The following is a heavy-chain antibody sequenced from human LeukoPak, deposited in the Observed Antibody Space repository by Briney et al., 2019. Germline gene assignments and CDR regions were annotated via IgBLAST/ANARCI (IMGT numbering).Heavy chain of an antibody. V-gene: IGHV1-69*13. Sequence: SVKVSCKASGGTFSSYAITWVRQAPGQGLEWMGGIIPIFGTANYAQKFQGRDTITADQSTSTAYMELSSLRSEDTAVYYCASGQGSNDYVWGSGRYYYYMDVWGKGTTVTVSS. J-gene: IGHJ6*03. D-gene: IGHD3-16*01. CDR1: GGTFSSYA. CDR3: ASGQGSNDYVWGSGRYYYYMDV. CDR2: IIPIFGTA.